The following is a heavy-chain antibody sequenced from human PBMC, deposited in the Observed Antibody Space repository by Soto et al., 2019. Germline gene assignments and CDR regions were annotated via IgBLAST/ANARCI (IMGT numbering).Heavy chain of an antibody. J-gene: IGHJ4*02. D-gene: IGHD2-21*02. Sequence: QITLKESGPTLVKPTQTLTLTCTFSGFSLSTSEVGVGWIRQPPGKPLEWLTVIYWDDDKRYSPSLKNSLTITKDTSKNQVVLTMTNMDPVDTDTYYCTHFRGGGNSPLGDYWGQGILVTVSS. CDR2: IYWDDDK. CDR3: THFRGGGNSPLGDY. CDR1: GFSLSTSEVG. V-gene: IGHV2-5*02.